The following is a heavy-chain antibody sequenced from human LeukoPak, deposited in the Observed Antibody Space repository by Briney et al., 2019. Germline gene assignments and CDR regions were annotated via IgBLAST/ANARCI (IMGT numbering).Heavy chain of an antibody. CDR2: IYYSGST. CDR1: GGSISNYY. Sequence: SETLSLTCSVSGGSISNYYWSWIRQPPGKGLEWIGYIYYSGSTNYNPSLKSRVTISVDTSKNQFSLKLSSVTAADTAVYYCARRTYYDFWSGYGMDVWGQGTTVTVSS. J-gene: IGHJ6*02. CDR3: ARRTYYDFWSGYGMDV. V-gene: IGHV4-59*08. D-gene: IGHD3-3*01.